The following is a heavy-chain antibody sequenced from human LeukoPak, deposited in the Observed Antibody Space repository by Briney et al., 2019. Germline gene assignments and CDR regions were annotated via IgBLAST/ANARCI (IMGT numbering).Heavy chain of an antibody. CDR3: ARDFNNGDYYYYYMDV. D-gene: IGHD1/OR15-1a*01. V-gene: IGHV4-59*12. CDR2: IYYSGST. CDR1: GASISSYY. Sequence: SSETLSLTCTVSGASISSYYWSWVRQPPGKGLEWIGYIYYSGSTNYNPSLKSRVTFSVDTSKNQFSLKLISVTAADTAVYYCARDFNNGDYYYYYMDVWGKGTTVTVSS. J-gene: IGHJ6*03.